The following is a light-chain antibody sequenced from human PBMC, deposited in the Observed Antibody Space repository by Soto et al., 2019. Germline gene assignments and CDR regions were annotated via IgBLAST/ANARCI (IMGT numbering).Light chain of an antibody. CDR3: SSYSSSSTLYV. V-gene: IGLV2-14*02. J-gene: IGLJ1*01. CDR2: EGT. CDR1: SSDVGAYNL. Sequence: QSALTQPASVSGSPEQSITISCTGTSSDVGAYNLVSWYQQHPGKAPRLIIYEGTKRPSGISHRFSGSKSDNTASLTSSGLQADDEADYYCSSYSSSSTLYVFGTGTKLTVL.